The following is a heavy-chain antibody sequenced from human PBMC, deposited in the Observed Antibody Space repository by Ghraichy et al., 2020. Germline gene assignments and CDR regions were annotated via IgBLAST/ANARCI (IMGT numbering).Heavy chain of an antibody. D-gene: IGHD3-9*01. CDR3: ARELSDTTGPFFDY. CDR1: GGSISSYY. J-gene: IGHJ4*02. V-gene: IGHV4-59*01. CDR2: IYYSGST. Sequence: SETLSLTCTVSGGSISSYYWSWIRQPPGKGLEWIGYIYYSGSTNYNPSLKSRVTISVDTSKNQFSLKLSSVTAADTAVYYCARELSDTTGPFFDYWGQGTLVTVSS.